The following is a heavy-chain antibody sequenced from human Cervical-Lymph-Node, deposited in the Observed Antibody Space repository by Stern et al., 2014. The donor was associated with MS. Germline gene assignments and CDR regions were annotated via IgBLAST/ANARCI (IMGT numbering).Heavy chain of an antibody. CDR3: TRGDSGSVY. D-gene: IGHD3-10*01. CDR1: GFTFADYA. CDR2: IRSKASGGTT. V-gene: IGHV3-49*03. J-gene: IGHJ4*02. Sequence: EVQLVESGGGLVQPGRSLRLSCTTSGFTFADYAMNWFRQAPGKGLEWVGFIRSKASGGTTESAASVKDRFTISRDDSKSIAYLQMNSLKTEDTAVYYCTRGDSGSVYWGQGTLVTVSS.